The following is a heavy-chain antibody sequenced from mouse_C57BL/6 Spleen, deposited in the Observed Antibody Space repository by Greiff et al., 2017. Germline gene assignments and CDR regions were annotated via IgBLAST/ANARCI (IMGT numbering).Heavy chain of an antibody. J-gene: IGHJ3*01. D-gene: IGHD2-13*01. CDR2: IYPGSGGT. CDR3: ARIDDSFAY. CDR1: GYTFTSYW. V-gene: IGHV1-55*01. Sequence: QVQLQQPGAELVKPGASVKMSCKASGYTFTSYWITWVKQRPGQGLEWIGDIYPGSGGTNYNEKFQSKATLTVDTSSSTAYMQLSSLTSDDAAVYYCARIDDSFAYWGQGTLVTVSA.